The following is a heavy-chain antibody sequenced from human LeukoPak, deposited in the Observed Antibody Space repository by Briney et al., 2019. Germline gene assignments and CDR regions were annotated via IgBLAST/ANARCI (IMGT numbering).Heavy chain of an antibody. J-gene: IGHJ4*02. CDR2: IIPIFGTA. CDR3: ARTHYDILTGYKYYFDY. CDR1: GATFSSYA. V-gene: IGHV1-69*13. Sequence: ASVKVTCKASGATFSSYAISWVRQAPGQGLEWMGGIIPIFGTANYAQKFQGRVTITADESTSTDYMELSSLRSEDTAVYYCARTHYDILTGYKYYFDYWGQGTLVTVSS. D-gene: IGHD3-9*01.